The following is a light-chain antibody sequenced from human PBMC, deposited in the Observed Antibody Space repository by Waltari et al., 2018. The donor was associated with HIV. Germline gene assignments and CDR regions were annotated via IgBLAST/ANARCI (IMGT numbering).Light chain of an antibody. CDR3: QQYRVAPPT. V-gene: IGKV3-20*01. CDR2: AAS. J-gene: IGKJ2*01. Sequence: AVTQSPGTFSMCLGDRAILPCRASQSDTKYIAWHQQKPGQPPRLPIYAASIRATGIPARSVGSGSAKDVTLTFGRLEPGDIAVYYCQQYRVAPPTLSQATQLEIE. CDR1: QSDTKY.